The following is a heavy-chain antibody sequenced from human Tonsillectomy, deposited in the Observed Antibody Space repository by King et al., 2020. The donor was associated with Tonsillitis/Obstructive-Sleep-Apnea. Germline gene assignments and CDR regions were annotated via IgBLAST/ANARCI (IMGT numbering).Heavy chain of an antibody. CDR1: AYTFTTYY. V-gene: IGHV1-46*01. Sequence: VQLVQSGAEVKKPGASVKVSCKASAYTFTTYYIHWVRQAPGQGLEWMGIINPSGGRTNYAQKFQGRVTMTRDTSTSTVYVELSSLGSEDTAVYYCAGGMAVRDAFDIWGQGTMVTVSS. J-gene: IGHJ3*02. CDR3: AGGMAVRDAFDI. CDR2: INPSGGRT. D-gene: IGHD1-1*01.